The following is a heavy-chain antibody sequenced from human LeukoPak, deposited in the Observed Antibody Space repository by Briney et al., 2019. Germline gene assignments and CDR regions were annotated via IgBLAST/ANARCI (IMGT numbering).Heavy chain of an antibody. Sequence: GGSLRLSCAASGFSFSDYHMNWIRQAPGKGLEWVSYISLGGDSIYFADSVKGRFTLSRDITKNSLSLQMNSLTAEDTAVYYCATGRDITVAGPGGYSDYWGQGTLVTVSS. D-gene: IGHD6-19*01. J-gene: IGHJ4*02. CDR2: ISLGGDSI. V-gene: IGHV3-11*01. CDR3: ATGRDITVAGPGGYSDY. CDR1: GFSFSDYH.